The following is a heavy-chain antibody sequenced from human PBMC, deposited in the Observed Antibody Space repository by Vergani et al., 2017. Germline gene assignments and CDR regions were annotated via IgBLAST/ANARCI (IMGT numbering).Heavy chain of an antibody. CDR1: GGTFSSYT. D-gene: IGHD6-13*01. V-gene: IGHV1-69*02. CDR2: IIPILGIA. CDR3: ARGYSGSWAEGGFDY. Sequence: QVQLVQSGAEVKKPGSSVKVSCKASGGTFSSYTISWVRQAPGQGREWMGRIIPILGIANYAQKFQGRVTITADKSTSTAYMELSSLRSEDTAVYYCARGYSGSWAEGGFDYWGQGTLVTVSS. J-gene: IGHJ4*02.